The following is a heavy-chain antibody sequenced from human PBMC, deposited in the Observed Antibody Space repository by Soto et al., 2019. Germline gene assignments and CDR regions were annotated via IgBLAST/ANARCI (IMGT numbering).Heavy chain of an antibody. D-gene: IGHD3-3*02. CDR1: GFSVRTNY. V-gene: IGHV3-53*01. CDR3: ARAGVTPHFFDY. J-gene: IGHJ4*02. CDR2: FESGGSI. Sequence: HPVGSLRLSCAASGFSVRTNYMSWVRQAPGKGLDWVSVFESGGSIYYSDSVKGRFIISRDYAKNTVYLQMNSLRVEDTAVYYCARAGVTPHFFDYWGQGTLVTVSS.